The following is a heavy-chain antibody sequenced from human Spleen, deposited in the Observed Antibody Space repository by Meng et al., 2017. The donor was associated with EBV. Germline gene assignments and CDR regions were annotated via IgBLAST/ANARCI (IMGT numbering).Heavy chain of an antibody. CDR3: ARVSKYYAILSGYYFDY. Sequence: QLLLQESGPGLVKPSETLSLTCPVLGGSISSSNYFWGWIRQPPGKGLEWIGAVYYTGTTNYNPPLKSRVTISVDTSRNQFSLRLSPATAADTAVYYCARVSKYYAILSGYYFDYWGQGTLVTVSS. J-gene: IGHJ4*02. D-gene: IGHD3-9*01. CDR2: VYYTGTT. V-gene: IGHV4-39*07. CDR1: GGSISSSNYF.